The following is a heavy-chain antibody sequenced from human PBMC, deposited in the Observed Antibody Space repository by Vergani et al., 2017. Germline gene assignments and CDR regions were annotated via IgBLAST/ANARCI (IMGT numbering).Heavy chain of an antibody. V-gene: IGHV4-34*01. CDR3: ASGGATVSGFGEPHYYDMDV. J-gene: IGHJ6*03. CDR1: GGSFSGYY. D-gene: IGHD3-10*01. CDR2: INHSGST. Sequence: QVQLQQWGAGLLKPSETLSLTCPVYGGSFSGYYWSWIRQPPGKGLEWIGEINHSGSTNYNPSLKSRVTISVDTSKNQFSLKLSSVTAADTAVYYGASGGATVSGFGEPHYYDMDVWGKGTTVTVSS.